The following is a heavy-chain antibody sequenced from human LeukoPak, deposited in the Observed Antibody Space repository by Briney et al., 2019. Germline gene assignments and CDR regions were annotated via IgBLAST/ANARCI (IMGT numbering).Heavy chain of an antibody. CDR1: GYTFTGYY. D-gene: IGHD1-26*01. CDR3: ATRPRGELGAFDI. J-gene: IGHJ3*02. V-gene: IGHV1-2*02. Sequence: ASVKVSCKASGYTFTGYYMHWVRQAPGQGLEWMGWINPNSGGTNYAQKFQGRVTMTRDTSISTAYMELSSLRSEDTAVYYCATRPRGELGAFDIWGQGTMVTVSS. CDR2: INPNSGGT.